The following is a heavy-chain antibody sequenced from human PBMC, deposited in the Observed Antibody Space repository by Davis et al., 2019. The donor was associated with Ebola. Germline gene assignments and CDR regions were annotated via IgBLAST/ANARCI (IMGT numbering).Heavy chain of an antibody. Sequence: GGSLRLSCAASGFSFSNHWMTWVRQAPGKGLEWVANIKEDGSEKYYVDSVKGRFIISRDNAKNSLYLQMNSLRAEDTAVYYCARGVTGTHFDAFDIWGQGTMVTVSS. CDR2: IKEDGSEK. CDR3: ARGVTGTHFDAFDI. CDR1: GFSFSNHW. D-gene: IGHD1-20*01. J-gene: IGHJ3*02. V-gene: IGHV3-7*04.